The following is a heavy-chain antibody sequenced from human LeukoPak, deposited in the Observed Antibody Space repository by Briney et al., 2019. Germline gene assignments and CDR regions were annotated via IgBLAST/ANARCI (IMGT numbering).Heavy chain of an antibody. CDR1: GFSFSSYW. CDR2: INSDGSTT. Sequence: PGGSLRLSCAASGFSFSSYWLHWVRQAPGKGLVWVSRINSDGSTTSNADSVKGRFTISRDNAKNTLHLQMNSLRAEDTVVYYCARGNSIAWYDYWGQGTLVTVSS. D-gene: IGHD6-19*01. CDR3: ARGNSIAWYDY. V-gene: IGHV3-74*01. J-gene: IGHJ4*02.